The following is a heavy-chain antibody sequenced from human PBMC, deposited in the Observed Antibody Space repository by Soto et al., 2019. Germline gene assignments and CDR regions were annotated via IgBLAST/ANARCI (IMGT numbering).Heavy chain of an antibody. J-gene: IGHJ4*02. D-gene: IGHD3-16*01. CDR2: ISAYNGNT. CDR3: ERGRGDYVFCH. Sequence: QVQLVQSGAEVKKPGASVKVSCKASGYTFTSYGISWVRQAPGQGLEWMGWISAYNGNTNYAQKLQGRVTMTTDTSKRDPYVGLRTVSSRYTAVYYCERGRGDYVFCHWGQGSLVIVCS. V-gene: IGHV1-18*01. CDR1: GYTFTSYG.